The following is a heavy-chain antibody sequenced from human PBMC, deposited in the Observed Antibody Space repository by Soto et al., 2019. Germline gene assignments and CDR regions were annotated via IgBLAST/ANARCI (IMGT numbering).Heavy chain of an antibody. J-gene: IGHJ3*02. Sequence: GASVKVSCKASGYTFTGYYMHWVRQAPGQGLEWMGWINPNSGSTNYAQKFQGWVTVTRDTSISTAYMELSRLRSDDTAVYYCARGYCSGGSCYSDDAFDIWGQGTMVTVSS. CDR1: GYTFTGYY. CDR2: INPNSGST. V-gene: IGHV1-2*04. D-gene: IGHD2-15*01. CDR3: ARGYCSGGSCYSDDAFDI.